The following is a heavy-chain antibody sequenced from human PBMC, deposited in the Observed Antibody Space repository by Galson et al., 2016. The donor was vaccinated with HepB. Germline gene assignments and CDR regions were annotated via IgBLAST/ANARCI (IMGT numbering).Heavy chain of an antibody. CDR1: GFTFNNAW. J-gene: IGHJ2*01. CDR3: TTRSFFGVLKSHLYFDL. CDR2: IKSKTDGGTT. Sequence: SLRLSCAASGFTFNNAWMNWVRQAPGKGLEWVGRIKSKTDGGTTDYAAPVKARFTISRDDSKNTLYLQMNSLKTEDTAVYYCTTRSFFGVLKSHLYFDLWGRGSLVTVSA. V-gene: IGHV3-15*01. D-gene: IGHD3-3*01.